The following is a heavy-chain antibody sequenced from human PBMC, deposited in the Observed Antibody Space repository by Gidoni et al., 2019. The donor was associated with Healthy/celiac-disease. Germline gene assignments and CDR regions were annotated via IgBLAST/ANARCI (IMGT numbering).Heavy chain of an antibody. CDR2: IYYSGST. Sequence: QLQLQESGPGLVKPSETLSLTCTVSGGSISSSSYYWGWIRQPPGKGLEWIGSIYYSGSTYYNPSLKSRVTISVDTSKNQFSLKLSSVTAADTAVYYCASPIASYYDILTGYYNEYFQHWGQGTLVTVSS. V-gene: IGHV4-39*07. CDR3: ASPIASYYDILTGYYNEYFQH. D-gene: IGHD3-9*01. J-gene: IGHJ1*01. CDR1: GGSISSSSYY.